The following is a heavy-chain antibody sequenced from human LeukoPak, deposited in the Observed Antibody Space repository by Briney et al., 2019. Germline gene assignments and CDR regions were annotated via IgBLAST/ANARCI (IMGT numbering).Heavy chain of an antibody. V-gene: IGHV3-23*01. CDR3: ARGDYSSHTL. D-gene: IGHD4-11*01. CDR1: GFTFSSYA. Sequence: GGSLRLSCAATGFTFSSYAMTWVRQAPGKGLEWVSAIGGSTYYADSVKGRFTISRDNSENTLYLQMDSLRAEDTAVYFCARGDYSSHTLWGQGTLVTVSS. J-gene: IGHJ4*02. CDR2: IGGST.